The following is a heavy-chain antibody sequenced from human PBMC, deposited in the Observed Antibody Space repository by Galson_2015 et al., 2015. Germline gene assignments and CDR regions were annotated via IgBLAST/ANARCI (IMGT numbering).Heavy chain of an antibody. CDR2: IKQDGSEI. CDR1: GFTFSSYW. Sequence: SLRLSCAASGFTFSSYWMSWVRQAPGKGLEWVANIKQDGSEIYFVDYVTGRFTISRDNAKNSLYLQMNSLRAEDTAVYYCARPTVDYDSSGYYYLTPPDYWGQGTLVTVSS. J-gene: IGHJ4*02. V-gene: IGHV3-7*01. D-gene: IGHD3-22*01. CDR3: ARPTVDYDSSGYYYLTPPDY.